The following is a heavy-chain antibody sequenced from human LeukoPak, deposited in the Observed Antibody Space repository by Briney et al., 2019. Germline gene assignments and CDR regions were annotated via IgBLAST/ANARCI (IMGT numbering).Heavy chain of an antibody. Sequence: MPSETLSLTCAVYGGSFSGYYWSWIRQPPGKGLEWIGEINHSGSTNYNPSLKSRVTISVDTSKNQFSLKLSSVTAADTAVYYCARCPLGYCSSTSCYEGYYFDYWGQGTLVTVSS. CDR1: GGSFSGYY. J-gene: IGHJ4*02. CDR2: INHSGST. CDR3: ARCPLGYCSSTSCYEGYYFDY. D-gene: IGHD2-2*01. V-gene: IGHV4-34*01.